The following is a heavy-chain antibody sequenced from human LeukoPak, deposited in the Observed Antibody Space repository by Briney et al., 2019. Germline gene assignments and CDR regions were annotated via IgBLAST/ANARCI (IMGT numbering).Heavy chain of an antibody. J-gene: IGHJ5*02. CDR2: IYYSGST. D-gene: IGHD6-13*01. V-gene: IGHV4-31*03. CDR3: ARAGNGWIAAAGTEWFDP. CDR1: GGSISSGGYY. Sequence: SQTLSLTCTVSGGSISSGGYYWSWIRQHPGKGLEWIGCIYYSGSTYYNSSLKSRVTISVDTSKNQFSLKLSSVTAADTAVYYCARAGNGWIAAAGTEWFDPWGQGTLVTVSS.